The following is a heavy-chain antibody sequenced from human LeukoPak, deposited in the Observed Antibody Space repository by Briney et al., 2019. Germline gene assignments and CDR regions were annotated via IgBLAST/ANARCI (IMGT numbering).Heavy chain of an antibody. CDR1: GGSITGYY. D-gene: IGHD3-22*01. V-gene: IGHV4-4*07. Sequence: SETLSLTCTVSGGSITGYYWNWIRQPAGQGLEWLGRVYSRGVGNYNPSLTSRVTMSVDTSKNQFSLKLTSLAAADTAVYYCAREEFLHEIDSSGYFVYWGQGTLVTVSS. CDR2: VYSRGVG. CDR3: AREEFLHEIDSSGYFVY. J-gene: IGHJ4*02.